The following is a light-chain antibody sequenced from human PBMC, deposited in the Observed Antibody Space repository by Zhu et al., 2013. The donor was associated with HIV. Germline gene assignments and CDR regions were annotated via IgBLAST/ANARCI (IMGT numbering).Light chain of an antibody. CDR3: QSYDSSLRTWV. CDR1: SSNIGAGYD. V-gene: IGLV1-40*01. Sequence: QSVLTQPPSVSGPPGQRVAISCAGSSSNIGAGYDVHWYQQLPGTAPKLLIFGNNNRPSGVPDRISASKSGTSASLAITGLQAEDETDYYCQSYDSSLRTWVFGTGTRVHRP. J-gene: IGLJ1*01. CDR2: GNN.